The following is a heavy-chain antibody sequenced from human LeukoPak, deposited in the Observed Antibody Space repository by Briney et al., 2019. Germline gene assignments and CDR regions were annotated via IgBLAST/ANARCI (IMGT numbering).Heavy chain of an antibody. CDR3: ARQVPTYYYDSSGQPFDY. Sequence: PSETLSLTCAVSGYSISSGYYWGWIRQPPGKGLEWIGSIYHSGSTYYSPSLKSRVTISVDTSKNQFSLKLSSVTAADTAVYYCARQVPTYYYDSSGQPFDYWGQGTLVTVSS. J-gene: IGHJ4*02. D-gene: IGHD3-22*01. CDR2: IYHSGST. V-gene: IGHV4-38-2*01. CDR1: GYSISSGYY.